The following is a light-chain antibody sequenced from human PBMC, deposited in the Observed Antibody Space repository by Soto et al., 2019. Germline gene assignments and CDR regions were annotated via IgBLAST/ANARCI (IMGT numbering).Light chain of an antibody. J-gene: IGKJ4*01. CDR1: QSVSSN. CDR3: QQYNNWPLT. V-gene: IGKV3-15*01. CDR2: GAS. Sequence: EIVMPQSPATLSVSPGGRATLSCRASQSVSSNLAWYQQKPGQAPRLLIYGASTRATGIPARFSGSGSGTEFTLTISSLQSEDFAVYYWQQYNNWPLTFGGGTKVEIK.